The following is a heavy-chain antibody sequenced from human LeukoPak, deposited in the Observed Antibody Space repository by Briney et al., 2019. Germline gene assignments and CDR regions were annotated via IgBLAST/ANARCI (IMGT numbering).Heavy chain of an antibody. CDR2: IRYDGSNK. CDR3: ASPDFYDSSGPRRRVLAFDI. J-gene: IGHJ3*02. D-gene: IGHD3-22*01. CDR1: GFTFDTYG. V-gene: IGHV3-30*02. Sequence: GGSLRLSCAASGFTFDTYGMHWVRQAPGKGLEWVAFIRYDGSNKYYADSVKGRFTISRDNSKNTLYLQMNSLRAEYTAVYYCASPDFYDSSGPRRRVLAFDIWGQGTMVTVSS.